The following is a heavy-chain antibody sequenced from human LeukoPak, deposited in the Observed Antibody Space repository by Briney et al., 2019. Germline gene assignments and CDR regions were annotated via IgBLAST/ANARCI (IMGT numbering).Heavy chain of an antibody. CDR3: ARDGVRGLTFNWFDP. Sequence: PSETLSLTCTVSGGSISSYYWSWIRQPAGKGLEWIGRIYTSGSTNYNPSLMSRVTMSVDTSKNQFSLKLSSVTAADTAVYYCARDGVRGLTFNWFDPWGQGTLVTVSS. D-gene: IGHD3-10*01. V-gene: IGHV4-4*07. CDR2: IYTSGST. J-gene: IGHJ5*02. CDR1: GGSISSYY.